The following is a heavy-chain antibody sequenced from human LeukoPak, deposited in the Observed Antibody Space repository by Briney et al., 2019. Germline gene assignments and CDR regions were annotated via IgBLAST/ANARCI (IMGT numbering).Heavy chain of an antibody. CDR1: GFTFSSYG. CDR2: ISYDGSNK. Sequence: GRSLRLSCAAPGFTFSSYGMHWVRQAPGKGLEWVAVISYDGSNKYYADSVKGRFTISRDNSKNTLYLQMNSLRAEDTAVYYCAKDARRYCSSTSCRTGYFDYWGQGTLVTVSS. CDR3: AKDARRYCSSTSCRTGYFDY. V-gene: IGHV3-30*18. D-gene: IGHD2-2*01. J-gene: IGHJ4*02.